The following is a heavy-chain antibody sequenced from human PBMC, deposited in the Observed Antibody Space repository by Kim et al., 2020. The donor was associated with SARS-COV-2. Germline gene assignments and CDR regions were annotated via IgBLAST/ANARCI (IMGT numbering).Heavy chain of an antibody. J-gene: IGHJ4*02. CDR1: GYTFIGYY. Sequence: ASVKVSCRASGYTFIGYYMHWVRQAPGQGLEWMGRIDPNSGDTIYPQSFQGRITMTRDKSISTAYMELSSLRSDDTAMYYCARDLMGTPHWELDYWGQRTLVTVSS. D-gene: IGHD5-18*01. CDR2: IDPNSGDT. CDR3: ARDLMGTPHWELDY. V-gene: IGHV1-2*06.